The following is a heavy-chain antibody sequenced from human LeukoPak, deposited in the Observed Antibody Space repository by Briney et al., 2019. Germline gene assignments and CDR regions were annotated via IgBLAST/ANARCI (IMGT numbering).Heavy chain of an antibody. CDR3: ARASRAAAEGN. V-gene: IGHV3-66*01. Sequence: PGGSLRLSCAASGFTVSTNYMVWVRQAPGKGLEWVSVIYSGGSTYYVDSVKGRFTISRDNSKNTLYLQMNSLRAEDTAVYYCARASRAAAEGNWGQGTLVTVSS. D-gene: IGHD6-13*01. CDR1: GFTVSTNY. J-gene: IGHJ4*02. CDR2: IYSGGST.